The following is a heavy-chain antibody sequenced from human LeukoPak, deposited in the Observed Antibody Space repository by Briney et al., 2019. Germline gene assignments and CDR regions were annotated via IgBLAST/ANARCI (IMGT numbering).Heavy chain of an antibody. D-gene: IGHD1-7*01. Sequence: GGSLRLSCAASGFTFDDYAMHWVRQAPGKGLEWVSGISWNSGSIGYADSVKGRFTISRDNAENSLYLQMNSLRAEDTALYYCAKDSGVLTGTMNYWGQGTLVTVSS. J-gene: IGHJ4*02. CDR1: GFTFDDYA. V-gene: IGHV3-9*01. CDR3: AKDSGVLTGTMNY. CDR2: ISWNSGSI.